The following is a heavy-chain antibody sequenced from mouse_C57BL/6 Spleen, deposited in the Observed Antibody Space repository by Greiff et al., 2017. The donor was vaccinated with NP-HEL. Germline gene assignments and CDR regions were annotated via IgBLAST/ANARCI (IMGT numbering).Heavy chain of an antibody. CDR1: GYTFTSYG. CDR2: IYPRSGNT. Sequence: VQLQQSGAELARPGASVKLSCKASGYTFTSYGISWVKQRTGQGLEWIGEIYPRSGNTYYNEKFKGKATLTADKSSSTAYMELRSLTSEDSAVYFCARSGFITTVVALYYFDYWGQGTTLTVSS. V-gene: IGHV1-81*01. D-gene: IGHD1-1*01. CDR3: ARSGFITTVVALYYFDY. J-gene: IGHJ2*01.